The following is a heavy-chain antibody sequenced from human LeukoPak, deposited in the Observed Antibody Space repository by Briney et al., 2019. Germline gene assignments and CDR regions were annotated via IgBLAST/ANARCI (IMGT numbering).Heavy chain of an antibody. CDR3: ARTGDRELDAFDI. CDR1: GDSLSSNSAP. V-gene: IGHV6-1*01. CDR2: TYYRSKWYN. D-gene: IGHD1-26*01. Sequence: SQTLSLTCAISGDSLSSNSAPWKWITQSPSRGLEWLGRTYYRSKWYNDYAVSVKSRITINPATSKNQFSLQLNSVTPEDTAVYYCARTGDRELDAFDIWGQGTMVTVSS. J-gene: IGHJ3*02.